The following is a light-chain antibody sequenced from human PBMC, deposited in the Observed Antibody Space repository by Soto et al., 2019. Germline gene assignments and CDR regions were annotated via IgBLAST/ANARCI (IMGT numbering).Light chain of an antibody. CDR3: QQYFTTPRT. Sequence: DIVMTQSPDSLAVSLGERATIKCKSSLAVLSTSNYQNCLAWYQKKPGQPPKLLISWASSRESGVPDRFSGSGSGTDFTLTISSLQAEDVAVYYCQQYFTTPRTFGQGTKVEVK. J-gene: IGKJ1*01. CDR2: WAS. CDR1: LAVLSTSNYQNC. V-gene: IGKV4-1*01.